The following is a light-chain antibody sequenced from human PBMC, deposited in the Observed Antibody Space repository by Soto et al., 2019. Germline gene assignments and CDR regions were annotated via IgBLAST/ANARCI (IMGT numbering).Light chain of an antibody. J-gene: IGKJ5*01. CDR2: AAS. CDR1: QTISIY. CDR3: QQSYSTPYT. V-gene: IGKV1-39*01. Sequence: DIQMTRSPSSLSASVGDRVTITCRTSQTISIYLNWYKQTPGKAPKLRIYAASNLQSGVPSRFSGSGSGTDFTLTSSSLQPEDFATYYCQQSYSTPYTFGQGTRLEIK.